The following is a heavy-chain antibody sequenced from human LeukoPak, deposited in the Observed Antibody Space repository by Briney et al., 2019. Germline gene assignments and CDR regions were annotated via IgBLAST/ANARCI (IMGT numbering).Heavy chain of an antibody. CDR3: ARESYYYDSSGYYYPDAFDI. CDR2: ISSSSSYI. D-gene: IGHD3-22*01. Sequence: GGSLRLSCAASGFTFSSYSMNWVRQAPGKGLEWVSSISSSSSYIYYADSVKGRFTISRDNAKNSLYLQMNSLRAEDTAVYYCARESYYYDSSGYYYPDAFDIWGQGTMVTDSS. V-gene: IGHV3-21*01. J-gene: IGHJ3*02. CDR1: GFTFSSYS.